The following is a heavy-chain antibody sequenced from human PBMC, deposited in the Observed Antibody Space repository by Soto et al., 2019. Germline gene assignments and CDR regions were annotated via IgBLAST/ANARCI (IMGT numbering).Heavy chain of an antibody. D-gene: IGHD3-10*01. Sequence: GKGLEWIGETSHDGVTNYNPSLEGRVTISIDKSKNQFYLDLNSVTAADTAMYYFFFFGERTRYECIVGCCDPWGPGTPVTV. CDR3: FFFGERTRYECIVGCCDP. CDR2: TSHDGVT. V-gene: IGHV4-4*02. J-gene: IGHJ5*02.